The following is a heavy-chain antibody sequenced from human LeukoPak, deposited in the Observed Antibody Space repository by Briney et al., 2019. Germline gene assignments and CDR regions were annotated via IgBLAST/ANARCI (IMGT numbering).Heavy chain of an antibody. CDR2: ITHSGSP. J-gene: IGHJ2*01. V-gene: IGHV4-34*01. Sequence: SETLSLTCGVSRGSLSDYYWRWIRQPPGGGLEWLGEITHSGSPNYNPSLKSRVTISGDTSKKQFSLNLKSVTAADTGVYYCARGVDLWGRGTPVTVSS. CDR3: ARGVDL. CDR1: RGSLSDYY.